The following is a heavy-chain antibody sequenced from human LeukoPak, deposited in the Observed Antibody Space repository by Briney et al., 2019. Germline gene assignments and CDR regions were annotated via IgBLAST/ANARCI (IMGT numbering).Heavy chain of an antibody. J-gene: IGHJ4*02. V-gene: IGHV1-24*01. CDR1: GYTLTELS. D-gene: IGHD3-10*01. CDR3: ATATMVRGVIITLFDY. Sequence: ASVKVSCKVSGYTLTELSMHWVRQAPGKGLEWMGGFDPEDGETFYAQKFQGRVTMTEDTSTDTAYMELSSLRSEDTAVYYCATATMVRGVIITLFDYWGQGTLVTVSS. CDR2: FDPEDGET.